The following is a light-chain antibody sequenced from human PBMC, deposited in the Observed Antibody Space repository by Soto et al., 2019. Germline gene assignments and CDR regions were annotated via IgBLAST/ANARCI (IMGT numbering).Light chain of an antibody. Sequence: DIVITQSPDSLAVSLGARALLNYKASQSVLENFDNRNYLAWYQQKSGLPPRLIMYWASSRNSGVPDRFSGSGSGTDFILTISSLQAEDAAVYFCQQYYGSPQAFGLGTKVDIK. J-gene: IGKJ1*01. CDR2: WAS. V-gene: IGKV4-1*01. CDR1: QSVLENFDNRNY. CDR3: QQYYGSPQA.